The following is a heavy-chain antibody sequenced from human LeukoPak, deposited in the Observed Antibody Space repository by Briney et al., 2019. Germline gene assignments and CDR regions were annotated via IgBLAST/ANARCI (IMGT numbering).Heavy chain of an antibody. Sequence: SETLSLTCTVSGGSISSSSYYWDWIRQPPGKGLEWIGSIYYSGSTYYNPSLKSRVTISVDTSKNQFSLKQSSVTAADTAFYYCARYLDYGGNSRVFQHWGQGTLVTVSS. CDR1: GGSISSSSYY. J-gene: IGHJ1*01. CDR2: IYYSGST. D-gene: IGHD4-23*01. V-gene: IGHV4-39*07. CDR3: ARYLDYGGNSRVFQH.